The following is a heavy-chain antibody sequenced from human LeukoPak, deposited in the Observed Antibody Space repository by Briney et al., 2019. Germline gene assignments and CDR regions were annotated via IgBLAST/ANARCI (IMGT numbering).Heavy chain of an antibody. V-gene: IGHV3-74*01. CDR2: INPNGKIT. Sequence: PGRSLRLSCAASGFIFGNYWMHWVRQVPGKGLVWVARINPNGKITTYTGSVKGRFTISRDNAKNTLYLQMNSLSAEDTAVYYCARDFAGDRDYWGQGTLVTVSS. J-gene: IGHJ4*02. D-gene: IGHD4-17*01. CDR3: ARDFAGDRDY. CDR1: GFIFGNYW.